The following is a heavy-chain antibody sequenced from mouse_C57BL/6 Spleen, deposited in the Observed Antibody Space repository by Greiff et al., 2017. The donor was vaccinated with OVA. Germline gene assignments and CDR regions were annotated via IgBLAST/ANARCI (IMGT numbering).Heavy chain of an antibody. CDR3: ARKGYGSSYPAY. CDR2: INPNNGGT. CDR1: GYTFTDYN. V-gene: IGHV1-18*01. J-gene: IGHJ3*01. D-gene: IGHD1-1*01. Sequence: VQLKESGPELVKPGASVKIPCKASGYTFTDYNMDWVKQSHGKSLEWIGDINPNNGGTIYNQKFKGKATLTVDKSSSTAYMELRSLTSEDTAVYYCARKGYGSSYPAYWGQGTLVTVSA.